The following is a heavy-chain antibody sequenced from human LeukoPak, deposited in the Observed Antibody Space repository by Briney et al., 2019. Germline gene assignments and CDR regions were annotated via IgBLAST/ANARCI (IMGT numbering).Heavy chain of an antibody. Sequence: GGSLRLSCAVSGFTFSSYSMNWVRQARGKGLEWVSSISSSGSYIYYADSVKGRFTISRDNAKNSLYLQMNSLRAEDTAVYYCARDCSGGSCFSDYWGQGTLVTVSS. CDR1: GFTFSSYS. CDR3: ARDCSGGSCFSDY. J-gene: IGHJ4*02. D-gene: IGHD2-15*01. V-gene: IGHV3-21*01. CDR2: ISSSGSYI.